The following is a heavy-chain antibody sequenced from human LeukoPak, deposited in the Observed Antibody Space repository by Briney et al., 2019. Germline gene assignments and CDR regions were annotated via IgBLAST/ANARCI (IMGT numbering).Heavy chain of an antibody. CDR3: AKGRGSGDYGSTFEY. CDR2: ISGSGGRT. V-gene: IGHV3-23*01. CDR1: GFIFSSYA. Sequence: PGGSLRLSCAASGFIFSSYAMNWVRQAPGKGLEWVSVISGSGGRTYYIDSVKGRFTISRDNSKNTLYLQMNSLRDDDTAVYYCAKGRGSGDYGSTFEYWGQGTLATVSS. D-gene: IGHD4-17*01. J-gene: IGHJ4*02.